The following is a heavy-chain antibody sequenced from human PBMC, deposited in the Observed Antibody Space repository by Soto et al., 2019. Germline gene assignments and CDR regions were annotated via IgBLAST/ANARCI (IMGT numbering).Heavy chain of an antibody. CDR3: ARGIRDGYNYRYYFDY. CDR1: GGTFSNYA. V-gene: IGHV1-69*12. CDR2: IIPIFGTT. J-gene: IGHJ4*02. D-gene: IGHD5-12*01. Sequence: QVQLVQSGAEVKKPGSSVKVSCKASGGTFSNYAFSWVRQAPGQGLEWMGGIIPIFGTTNYAQKFQGRVTITADESTSTAYMELSSLRSEDTVVYYCARGIRDGYNYRYYFDYWGQGTLVTVSS.